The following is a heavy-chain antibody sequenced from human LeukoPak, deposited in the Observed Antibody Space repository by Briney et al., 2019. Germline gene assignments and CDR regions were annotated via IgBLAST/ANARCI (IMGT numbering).Heavy chain of an antibody. V-gene: IGHV3-15*04. Sequence: PGGSLRLSCAASGFTFSIAWMNWVRQTPGKGLEWVGRIGSQGTDYAAPVRGRFTISRDNSKNTLYLQMNSLRAEDTAVYYCARDGRARAFDIWGQGTMVTVSS. D-gene: IGHD1-26*01. CDR2: IGSQGT. CDR3: ARDGRARAFDI. J-gene: IGHJ3*02. CDR1: GFTFSIAW.